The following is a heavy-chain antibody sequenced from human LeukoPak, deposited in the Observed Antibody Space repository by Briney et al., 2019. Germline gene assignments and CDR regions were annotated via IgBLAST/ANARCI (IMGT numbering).Heavy chain of an antibody. CDR3: ARETYYYDSSGYYYGARPAAFDI. D-gene: IGHD3-22*01. J-gene: IGHJ3*02. V-gene: IGHV3-9*01. CDR2: ISWNSGSI. Sequence: GGSLRLSCAASGFTFDDYAMHWVRQAPGKGLEWVSGISWNSGSIGYADSVKGRFTISRDNAKNSLYLQMNSLRAEDTAVYYCARETYYYDSSGYYYGARPAAFDIWGQGTMVTVSS. CDR1: GFTFDDYA.